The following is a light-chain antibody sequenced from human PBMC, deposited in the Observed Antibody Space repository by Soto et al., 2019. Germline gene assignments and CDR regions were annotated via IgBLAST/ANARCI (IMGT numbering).Light chain of an antibody. Sequence: EIVLTQSPATLSLSPGERATLSCRASQSVSSYLAWYQQKPGQAPRLLIYDASARATGIPARFSGSGSGTDFTLTISSLEPEDFAVYYCQQRSNRPGTFGQGTKLEIK. CDR2: DAS. V-gene: IGKV3-11*01. CDR3: QQRSNRPGT. CDR1: QSVSSY. J-gene: IGKJ2*01.